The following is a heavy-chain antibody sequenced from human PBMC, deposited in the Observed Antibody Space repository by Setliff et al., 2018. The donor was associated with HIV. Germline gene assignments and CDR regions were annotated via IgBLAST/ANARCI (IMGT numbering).Heavy chain of an antibody. CDR3: PLWTGYYTYWFFDL. V-gene: IGHV4-39*07. Sequence: KTSETLSLTCDVSGGSISSDSYYWAWIRQPPGKGLEWIGTIYYSGSTHYNPSLKSRLTISVDMSKNQLSLKLSSVTAADTAVYYCPLWTGYYTYWFFDLWGRGALVTVSS. CDR1: GGSISSDSYY. J-gene: IGHJ2*01. CDR2: IYYSGST. D-gene: IGHD3-3*01.